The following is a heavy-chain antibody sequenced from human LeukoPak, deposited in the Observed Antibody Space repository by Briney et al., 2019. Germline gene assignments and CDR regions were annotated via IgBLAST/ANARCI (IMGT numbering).Heavy chain of an antibody. V-gene: IGHV3-23*01. CDR1: GLTFNNYA. J-gene: IGHJ4*02. Sequence: PGRSLRLSCAASGLTFNNYALSWVRQAPGKGLEWVSMIGGGGGITWYADSVKGRFTISRDNSKNTVYLQMISLRAEDTAVYYCAKLSGSYFEYWGQGTLVTVSS. D-gene: IGHD1-26*01. CDR3: AKLSGSYFEY. CDR2: IGGGGGIT.